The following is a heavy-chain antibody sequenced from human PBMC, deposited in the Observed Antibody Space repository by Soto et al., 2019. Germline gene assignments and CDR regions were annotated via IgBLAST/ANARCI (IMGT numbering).Heavy chain of an antibody. V-gene: IGHV1-69*02. D-gene: IGHD2-21*01. J-gene: IGHJ3*02. CDR3: PVGGWSGEGFGI. Sequence: QVQLVQSGAEVKKPGSSVKVSCKDSGGTFSTYSMFWVRQAPGQGLEWMGRIIPMLGVRNYAQRFRDRVTILAGKTTATVHMELSSLRSEDTALYYGPVGGWSGEGFGIWGQGTMVTVSS. CDR2: IIPMLGVR. CDR1: GGTFSTYS.